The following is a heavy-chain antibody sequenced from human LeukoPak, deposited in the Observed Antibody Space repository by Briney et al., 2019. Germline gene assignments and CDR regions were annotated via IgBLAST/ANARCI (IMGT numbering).Heavy chain of an antibody. V-gene: IGHV3-23*01. CDR2: ISDSGGST. Sequence: GGSLRLSCAASGFRFSSYGMSWVRQAPGKGMEWVSAISDSGGSTYYAGSVKGRFTISRDNSKNTLYLQMSGLRAEDTAVYFCAKSLGTIFGGHYYYGLDVWGQGTTVTVS. J-gene: IGHJ6*02. CDR1: GFRFSSYG. CDR3: AKSLGTIFGGHYYYGLDV. D-gene: IGHD3-3*01.